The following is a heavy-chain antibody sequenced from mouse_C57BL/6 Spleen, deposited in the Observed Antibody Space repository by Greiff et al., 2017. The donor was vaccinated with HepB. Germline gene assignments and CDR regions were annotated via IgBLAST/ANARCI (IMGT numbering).Heavy chain of an antibody. CDR1: GFTFSDYY. J-gene: IGHJ2*01. D-gene: IGHD2-3*01. CDR2: INYDGSST. CDR3: AREGYDGYYLYFDY. Sequence: EVKLMESEGGLVQPGSSMKLSCTASGFTFSDYYMAWVRQVPEKGLEWVANINYDGSSTYYLDSLKSRFIISRDNAKNILYLQMSSLKSEDTATYYCAREGYDGYYLYFDYWGQGTTLTVSS. V-gene: IGHV5-16*01.